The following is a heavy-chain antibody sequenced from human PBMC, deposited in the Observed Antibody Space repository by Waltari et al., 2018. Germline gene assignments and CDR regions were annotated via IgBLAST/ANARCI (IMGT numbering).Heavy chain of an antibody. CDR3: ARLVDRGFVYAV. Sequence: QVQLQQWGAGLLKPSETLSLTCAVYGGSFSGYYWSWIRQPPGKGLEWIGEINHSGSTNYDPSLKRRVTISVDTSKNQFSLKLSSVTAADTAVYYCARLVDRGFVYAVWGKGTTVTVSS. CDR2: INHSGST. CDR1: GGSFSGYY. V-gene: IGHV4-34*01. J-gene: IGHJ6*04. D-gene: IGHD3-10*01.